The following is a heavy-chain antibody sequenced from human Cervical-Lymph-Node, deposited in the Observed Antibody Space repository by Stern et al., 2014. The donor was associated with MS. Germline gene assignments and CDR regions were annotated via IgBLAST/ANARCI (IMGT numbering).Heavy chain of an antibody. J-gene: IGHJ6*02. D-gene: IGHD4-11*01. Sequence: EVQLLESGGGLVKPGGSLRLSCAASGFTFSSYSMNWVRQAPGKGLEWVSSISSSSSHIYYADSVKGRFTISRDNAKNSLYLQMNSLRAEDTAVYYCARYSNYDPLYYYYGMDVWGQGTTVTVSS. CDR2: ISSSSSHI. V-gene: IGHV3-21*01. CDR3: ARYSNYDPLYYYYGMDV. CDR1: GFTFSSYS.